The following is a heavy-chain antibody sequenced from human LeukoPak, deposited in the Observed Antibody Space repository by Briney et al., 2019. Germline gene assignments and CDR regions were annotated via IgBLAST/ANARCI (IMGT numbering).Heavy chain of an antibody. D-gene: IGHD1-26*01. V-gene: IGHV4-59*01. CDR3: ARDPSGSYYLGGAFDI. J-gene: IGHJ3*02. CDR1: GGSISSYY. Sequence: SETLSLTCTVSGGSISSYYWSWIRQPPGKGLEWIGYIYYSGSTNYNPSLKSRVTISVDTSKNQFSLRLNSVTAADTAVYYCARDPSGSYYLGGAFDIWGQGTMVTVSS. CDR2: IYYSGST.